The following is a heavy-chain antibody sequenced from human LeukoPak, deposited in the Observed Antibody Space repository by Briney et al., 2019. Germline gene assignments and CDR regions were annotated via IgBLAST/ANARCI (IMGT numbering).Heavy chain of an antibody. V-gene: IGHV3-23*01. CDR2: ISGSGGST. J-gene: IGHJ4*02. CDR1: GFTFSSYA. D-gene: IGHD3-22*01. Sequence: GSLRLSCAASGFTFSSYAMSWVRQAPGKGLEWVSAISGSGGSTYYADSVKGRFTISRDNSKNTLYLQMNSLRAEDTAVYYCAKDPEYYYDSSGYNYFDYWGQGTLVTVSS. CDR3: AKDPEYYYDSSGYNYFDY.